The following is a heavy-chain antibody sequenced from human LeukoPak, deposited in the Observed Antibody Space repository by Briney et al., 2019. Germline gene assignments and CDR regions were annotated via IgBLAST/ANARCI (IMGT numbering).Heavy chain of an antibody. CDR3: ARAGGWTNYYYYGMDV. V-gene: IGHV4-59*01. CDR2: IYYSGST. Sequence: SETLSLTCTVSGGSISSYYWSWLRQPPGKGLEWIGYIYYSGSTNYNPSLKSRVTISVDTSKNQFSLKLSSVTAADTAVYYCARAGGWTNYYYYGMDVWGQGTTVTVSS. J-gene: IGHJ6*02. CDR1: GGSISSYY. D-gene: IGHD6-19*01.